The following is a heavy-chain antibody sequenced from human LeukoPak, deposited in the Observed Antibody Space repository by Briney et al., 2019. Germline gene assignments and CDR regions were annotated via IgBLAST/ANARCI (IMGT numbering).Heavy chain of an antibody. Sequence: GASVKVSCKFSGYTLTELSIHWVRQAPGKGLEWVGGFDPEDGETIYAQKFQGRVTMTEDTSTDTAYMELSSLRSEDTAVYYCATAGWELLRLDAFDIWGQGTMVTVSS. J-gene: IGHJ3*02. V-gene: IGHV1-24*01. CDR1: GYTLTELS. CDR3: ATAGWELLRLDAFDI. CDR2: FDPEDGET. D-gene: IGHD1-26*01.